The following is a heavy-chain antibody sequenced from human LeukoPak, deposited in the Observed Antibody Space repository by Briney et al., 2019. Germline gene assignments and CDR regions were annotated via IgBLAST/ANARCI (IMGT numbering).Heavy chain of an antibody. Sequence: ASVKVSCKASGYTFTSYYIHWVRQAPGQGLEWMGIINPSGGTTIYAQKFQGRVTMTRDTSTSTVYMELSSLRSEDTAVYYCARCDGDGYNCLGFDPWGQGTLVTVSS. D-gene: IGHD5-24*01. V-gene: IGHV1-46*01. J-gene: IGHJ5*02. CDR3: ARCDGDGYNCLGFDP. CDR2: INPSGGTT. CDR1: GYTFTSYY.